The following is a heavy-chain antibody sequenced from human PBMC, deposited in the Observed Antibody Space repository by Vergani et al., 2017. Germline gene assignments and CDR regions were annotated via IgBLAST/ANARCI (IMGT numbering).Heavy chain of an antibody. CDR3: SREAITFGFDYYYCYMDV. Sequence: QVQLVQSGAEVKKPGDSVKVSCKASGYTFTSYYMHWVRRATGQGLEWMGIINPSGGSTRYAQQFQGRVTLTRTTSTSTVYMELSSLRSEDTAVYYCSREAITFGFDYYYCYMDVWGKGTTVTVSS. CDR1: GYTFTSYY. CDR2: INPSGGST. J-gene: IGHJ6*03. D-gene: IGHD3-16*01. V-gene: IGHV1-46*01.